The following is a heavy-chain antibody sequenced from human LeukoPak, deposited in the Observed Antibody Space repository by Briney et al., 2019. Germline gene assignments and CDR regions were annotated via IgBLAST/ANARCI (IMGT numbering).Heavy chain of an antibody. CDR1: GFTFSNYA. V-gene: IGHV3-7*03. Sequence: GGSLRLSCAASGFTFSNYAMTWVRQAPGKGLEWVANIKLDGSEKNYVDSVKGRFTISRDNTKNSLYLQMNSLRAEDTAVFYCARDQYDTWSRRGNFDSWGQGTLVIVSS. CDR2: IKLDGSEK. D-gene: IGHD3-3*01. J-gene: IGHJ4*02. CDR3: ARDQYDTWSRRGNFDS.